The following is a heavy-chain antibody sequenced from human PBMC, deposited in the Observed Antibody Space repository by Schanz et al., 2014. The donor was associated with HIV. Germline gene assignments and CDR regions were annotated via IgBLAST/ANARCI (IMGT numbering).Heavy chain of an antibody. CDR1: GFTFSDYA. Sequence: EVQLLESGGGLVQPGGSLRLSCAASGFTFSDYAMTWVRQAPGKGLEWVSAISGSGGSTYYADSVKGRFTISRDNSKNTLYLQMNSLRAEDTAVYYCAKRRDSGYAYFDYWGQGTLVTVSS. CDR2: ISGSGGST. CDR3: AKRRDSGYAYFDY. D-gene: IGHD1-1*01. J-gene: IGHJ4*02. V-gene: IGHV3-23*01.